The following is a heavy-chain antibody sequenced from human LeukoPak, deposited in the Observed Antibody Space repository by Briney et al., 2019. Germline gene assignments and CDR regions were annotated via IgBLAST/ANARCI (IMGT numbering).Heavy chain of an antibody. V-gene: IGHV3-48*01. CDR2: ITSSSNTM. D-gene: IGHD3-22*01. Sequence: GGSLRLSCAASGLSFSSYSMNWVRQAPGKGLEWVSYITSSSNTMYYADSVKGRFTISRDNAKNSLYLQMNSLRAEDTAVYYCARKSGSSGYPFDYWGQGTLVTVSS. J-gene: IGHJ4*02. CDR1: GLSFSSYS. CDR3: ARKSGSSGYPFDY.